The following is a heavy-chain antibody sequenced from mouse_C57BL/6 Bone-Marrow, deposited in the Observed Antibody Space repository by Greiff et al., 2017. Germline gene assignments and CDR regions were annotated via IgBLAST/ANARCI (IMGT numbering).Heavy chain of an antibody. J-gene: IGHJ1*03. V-gene: IGHV1-64*01. CDR3: ARAGAFYGGYSLDCYFDV. Sequence: QVQLQQSGAELVKPGASVKLSCKASGYTFTSYWMHWVKQRPGQGLEWIGMIHPNSGSTNYNEKFKSKATLTVDKSSSTAYMPLSSLTSEDSAIYDCARAGAFYGGYSLDCYFDVWGTGTTVTVSS. D-gene: IGHD2-3*01. CDR2: IHPNSGST. CDR1: GYTFTSYW.